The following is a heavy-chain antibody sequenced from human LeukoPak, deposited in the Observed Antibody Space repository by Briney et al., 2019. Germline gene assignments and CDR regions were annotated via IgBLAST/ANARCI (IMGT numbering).Heavy chain of an antibody. CDR2: IKRDGSEK. D-gene: IGHD1-1*01. CDR1: GFTFSGYW. Sequence: PGGSLRLSCVASGFTFSGYWMSWVRQAPGKGLEWVANIKRDGSEKYYVDSVKGRFTISRDNAKNSLYLQMNSLRAEDTAVYYCTRGMMLYNWNAGAMPSYEYWGQGTLVTVSS. V-gene: IGHV3-7*01. J-gene: IGHJ4*02. CDR3: TRGMMLYNWNAGAMPSYEY.